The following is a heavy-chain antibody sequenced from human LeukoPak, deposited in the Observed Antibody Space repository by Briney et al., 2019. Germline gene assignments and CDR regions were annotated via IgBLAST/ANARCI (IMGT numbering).Heavy chain of an antibody. V-gene: IGHV3-30*18. Sequence: GGSLRLSCAASGFTFSSYGMHWVRQAPGKGLEWVAVISYDGSNKYYADSVKGRFTISRDNSKNTLYLQMNSLRAEDTAVHYCAKGLGVKQQLTPYYYYGMDVWGQGTTVTVSS. CDR3: AKGLGVKQQLTPYYYYGMDV. CDR2: ISYDGSNK. J-gene: IGHJ6*02. D-gene: IGHD6-13*01. CDR1: GFTFSSYG.